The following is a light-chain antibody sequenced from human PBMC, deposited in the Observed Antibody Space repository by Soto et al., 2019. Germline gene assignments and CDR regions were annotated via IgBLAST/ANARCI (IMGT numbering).Light chain of an antibody. CDR2: APS. Sequence: AIRMTQSPSSFSASTGDRVTITCRASQSISSYLGWYQQKPGKAPKLLIYAPSTLQSGVPSRFSGSGSGTDFTLTTSCLQSEDFATYYCQQYYSYLLTFGGGTKVEIK. CDR3: QQYYSYLLT. CDR1: QSISSY. J-gene: IGKJ4*01. V-gene: IGKV1-8*01.